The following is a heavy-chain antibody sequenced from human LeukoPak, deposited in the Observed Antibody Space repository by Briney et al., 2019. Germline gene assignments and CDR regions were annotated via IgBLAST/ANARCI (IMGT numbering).Heavy chain of an antibody. D-gene: IGHD6-19*01. CDR3: ARGDSSGWPAHY. CDR1: GYTFTGYY. J-gene: IGHJ4*02. CDR2: INPNSGGT. V-gene: IGHV1-2*02. Sequence: ASVKVSCKASGYTFTGYYMHWVRQAPGQGLEWMGWINPNSGGTNYAQKFQGRVTMTRDTSISTAYMELGRLRSDDTAVYYCARGDSSGWPAHYWGQGTLVTVSS.